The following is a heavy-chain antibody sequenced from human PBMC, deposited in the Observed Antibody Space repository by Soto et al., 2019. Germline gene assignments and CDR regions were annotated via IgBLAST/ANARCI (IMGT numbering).Heavy chain of an antibody. V-gene: IGHV1-69*01. CDR3: ARDCSGCSCYHGYDY. D-gene: IGHD2-15*01. J-gene: IGHJ4*02. Sequence: VQLVQSGAEVKRPGSSVKVSCKAFGGTFSSYAISWVRQAPGQGLEWMGGIIPIFGTANYAQKFQGRVTITADESTSTAYMELSSMRSEDTAVYYCARDCSGCSCYHGYDYWGQGTLVTVSS. CDR1: GGTFSSYA. CDR2: IIPIFGTA.